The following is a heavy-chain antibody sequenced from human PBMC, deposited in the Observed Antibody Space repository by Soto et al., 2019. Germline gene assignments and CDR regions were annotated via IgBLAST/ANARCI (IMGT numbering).Heavy chain of an antibody. CDR1: GFTFSSYA. Sequence: RGSLRLSCAASGFTFSSYAMHWVRQAPGKGLEWVAVISYDGSNKYYADSVKGRSTISTDNPKNTPYLQMNSLRAEDTAVYYCARDRSIAVAGYHYYYGMDVWGPGTTVTVSS. D-gene: IGHD6-19*01. V-gene: IGHV3-30-3*01. CDR2: ISYDGSNK. CDR3: ARDRSIAVAGYHYYYGMDV. J-gene: IGHJ6*02.